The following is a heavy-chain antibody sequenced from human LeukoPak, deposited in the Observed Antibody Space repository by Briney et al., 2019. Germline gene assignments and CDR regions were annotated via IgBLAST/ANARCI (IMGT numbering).Heavy chain of an antibody. CDR3: ARSGSSAFHGAFDI. D-gene: IGHD2/OR15-2a*01. J-gene: IGHJ3*02. V-gene: IGHV4-38-2*01. CDR2: IYHSGST. CDR1: GYSISSAYY. Sequence: SSETLSLTCAVSGYSISSAYYWGWIRQPPGKGLERIGSIYHSGSTYYNPSLKSRVTISLDTSKNQFSLKLSSVTAADTAVYYCARSGSSAFHGAFDIWGQGTMVTVSS.